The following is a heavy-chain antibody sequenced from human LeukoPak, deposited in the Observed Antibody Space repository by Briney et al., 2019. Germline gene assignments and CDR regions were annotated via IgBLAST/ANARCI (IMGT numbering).Heavy chain of an antibody. J-gene: IGHJ4*02. CDR2: INPNDGDT. CDR3: ARANFLYCSSRICLFDY. CDR1: GYTFTYYY. V-gene: IGHV1-2*02. D-gene: IGHD2-2*01. Sequence: GASVTVSFKASGYTFTYYYIHWVRQPPAQGVEWMGCINPNDGDTNYAQKFQGRVTMTRDTSISTAHMEVSRLRSDDTAVYYCARANFLYCSSRICLFDYWGQGALVTVSS.